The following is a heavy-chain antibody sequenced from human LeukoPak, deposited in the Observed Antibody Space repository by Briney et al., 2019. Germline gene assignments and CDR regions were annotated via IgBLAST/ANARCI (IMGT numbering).Heavy chain of an antibody. Sequence: SETLSLTCTVSGGSISSSGYYWGWIRQPPGKGLEWFGSIFYSGTTYYNPSLKSRVTITVDTSKNQFSLKLSSVTAADTAVYYCARHKEGRGWSEIFDYWGQGTLVTVSS. D-gene: IGHD6-19*01. J-gene: IGHJ4*02. CDR3: ARHKEGRGWSEIFDY. CDR2: IFYSGTT. V-gene: IGHV4-39*01. CDR1: GGSISSSGYY.